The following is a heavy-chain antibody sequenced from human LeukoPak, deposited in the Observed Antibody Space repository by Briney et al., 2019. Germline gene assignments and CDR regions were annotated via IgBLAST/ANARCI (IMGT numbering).Heavy chain of an antibody. J-gene: IGHJ6*02. V-gene: IGHV1-69*13. Sequence: SVKVSCKASGGTFSSYAISWVRQAPGQGLEWMGGIIPIFGTANYAQKFQGRVTITADESTSTAYMELSSLRSEDTAVYYCARRSAVVVAATLNFYGMDVWGQGTTVTASS. CDR1: GGTFSSYA. D-gene: IGHD2-15*01. CDR2: IIPIFGTA. CDR3: ARRSAVVVAATLNFYGMDV.